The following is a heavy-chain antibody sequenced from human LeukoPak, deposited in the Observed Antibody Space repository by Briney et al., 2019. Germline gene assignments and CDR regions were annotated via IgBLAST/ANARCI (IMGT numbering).Heavy chain of an antibody. V-gene: IGHV1-18*01. CDR1: GYTFTSYG. D-gene: IGHD3-22*01. CDR3: ARVTYYYDSSGYSDY. Sequence: ASVRVSCMPSGYTFTSYGISWVRQAPGQGLEWMGWISAYNGNTNYAQKLQGRVTMTTDTSTSTAYMELRSLRSDDTAVYYCARVTYYYDSSGYSDYWGQGTLVTVSS. J-gene: IGHJ4*02. CDR2: ISAYNGNT.